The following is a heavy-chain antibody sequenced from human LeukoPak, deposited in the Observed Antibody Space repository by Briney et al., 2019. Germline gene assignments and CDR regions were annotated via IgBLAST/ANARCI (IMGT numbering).Heavy chain of an antibody. V-gene: IGHV4-59*01. Sequence: SETLSLTCTVSGGSISGYYWNWIRQPPGKGLEWIGYISYTGSADYNPSLKSRVTISVDTSKNQFSLKLTSLTAADTAVYYCARGGWSLDYWGQGTLVTVSS. CDR3: ARGGWSLDY. J-gene: IGHJ4*02. CDR2: ISYTGSA. D-gene: IGHD6-19*01. CDR1: GGSISGYY.